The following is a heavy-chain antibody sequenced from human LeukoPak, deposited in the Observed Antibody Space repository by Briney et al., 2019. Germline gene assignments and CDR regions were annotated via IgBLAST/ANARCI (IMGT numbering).Heavy chain of an antibody. CDR3: AGIRGPMVRGLGNFDY. J-gene: IGHJ4*02. D-gene: IGHD3-10*01. Sequence: PSETLSLTCTVSGGSISNYYWSWIRQPPGKGLEWIGYIYYSGSTNYNPSLKSRVTISIDTSKNQFSLKLSSVTAADTAVYYCAGIRGPMVRGLGNFDYWGPGALVTVSS. CDR1: GGSISNYY. V-gene: IGHV4-59*01. CDR2: IYYSGST.